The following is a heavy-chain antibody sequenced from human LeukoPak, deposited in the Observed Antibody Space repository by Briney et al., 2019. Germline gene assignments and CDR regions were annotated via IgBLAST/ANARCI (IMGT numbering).Heavy chain of an antibody. CDR2: IYYSGST. Sequence: SETLSLTCTVSGGSISSYYWSWIRQPPGKGLEWIGYIYYSGSTNYNPSLKSRVTISVDTSKNQFSLKLSSVTAADTAVYYCAKTMVRGVATYYFDYWGQGTLVTASS. CDR3: AKTMVRGVATYYFDY. J-gene: IGHJ4*02. D-gene: IGHD3-10*01. V-gene: IGHV4-59*08. CDR1: GGSISSYY.